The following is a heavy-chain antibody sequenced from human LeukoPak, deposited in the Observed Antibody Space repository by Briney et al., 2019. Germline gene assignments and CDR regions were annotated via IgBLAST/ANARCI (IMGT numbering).Heavy chain of an antibody. CDR3: ARRVGPTSSFDY. CDR2: ISGSGVNT. J-gene: IGHJ4*02. Sequence: GGSLRLSCAASGFTFSSYAMNWVRLAPGKGLEWVSGISGSGVNTYYADSVKGRFTISRDNSKNTLYLQMNSLRVEDTAVYYCARRVGPTSSFDYWGQGTLATVSS. V-gene: IGHV3-23*01. CDR1: GFTFSSYA.